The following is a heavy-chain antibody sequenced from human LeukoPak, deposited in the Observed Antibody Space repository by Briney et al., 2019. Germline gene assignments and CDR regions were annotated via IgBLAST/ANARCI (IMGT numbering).Heavy chain of an antibody. V-gene: IGHV1-8*01. Sequence: ASVKVSCKASGYTFTSYDINWVRQATGQGLEWMGWTNPNSGNTGYAQKFQGRVTMTRNTSISTAYMELSSLRSEDTAVYYCARRGYDFWSGYYIFDYWGQGTLVTVSS. J-gene: IGHJ4*02. CDR3: ARRGYDFWSGYYIFDY. CDR2: TNPNSGNT. CDR1: GYTFTSYD. D-gene: IGHD3-3*01.